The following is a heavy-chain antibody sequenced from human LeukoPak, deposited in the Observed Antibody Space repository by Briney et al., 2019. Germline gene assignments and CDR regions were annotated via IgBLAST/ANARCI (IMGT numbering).Heavy chain of an antibody. CDR1: GFTFSSFG. V-gene: IGHV3-30*18. Sequence: GGSLRLSCAASGFTFSSFGMHWVRQAPGKGLKWVAVLSNDGSKSYYADSVKGRFTISRDNSKNTLYLQMNSLRAEDTAVYYCANDGSTVTLHADYWGQGTLVTVSS. D-gene: IGHD4-17*01. J-gene: IGHJ4*02. CDR3: ANDGSTVTLHADY. CDR2: LSNDGSKS.